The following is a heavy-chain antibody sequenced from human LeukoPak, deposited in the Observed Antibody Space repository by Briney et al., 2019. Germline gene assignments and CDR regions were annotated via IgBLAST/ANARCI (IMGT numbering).Heavy chain of an antibody. CDR2: SKNKANSYIT. V-gene: IGHV3-72*01. CDR1: GFTFSDHY. CDR3: ARDDGGQGDY. Sequence: GGSLRLSCAASGFTFSDHYMDWVRQAPGKGLEWVGRSKNKANSYITQYAAFVQGRFTISRDDSKNSLYLQINSLKTEDTAVYYCARDDGGQGDYWGQGTLVTVSS. J-gene: IGHJ4*02. D-gene: IGHD2-15*01.